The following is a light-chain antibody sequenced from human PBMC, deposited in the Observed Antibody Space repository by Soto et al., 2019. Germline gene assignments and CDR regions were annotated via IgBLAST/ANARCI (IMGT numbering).Light chain of an antibody. CDR2: GGN. CDR1: SSNIGAPYD. V-gene: IGLV1-40*01. Sequence: QSALTQPPSVSGAPGQGVTISCAGSSSNIGAPYDVHWYQHLPGTAPKLLLYGGNNRPSGVPDRFSGSRSGTSASLAITGLQAEDEADYFCSSYTSSSYVFGTGTKVTVL. CDR3: SSYTSSSYV. J-gene: IGLJ1*01.